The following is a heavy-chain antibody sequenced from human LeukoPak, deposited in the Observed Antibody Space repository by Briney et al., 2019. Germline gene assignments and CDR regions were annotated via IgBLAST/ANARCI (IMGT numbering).Heavy chain of an antibody. D-gene: IGHD4-23*01. Sequence: SVKVSCKASGYTLTDNHLYWVRQAPGQGLEWMGRTIPIFGTANYVQKFHGRVTITTDESTSTAHMELSSLRSEDTAVYYCARAPGGGGNGDYYYYYYMDVWGKGTTVTVSS. CDR2: TIPIFGTA. J-gene: IGHJ6*03. V-gene: IGHV1-69*05. CDR1: GYTLTDNH. CDR3: ARAPGGGGNGDYYYYYYMDV.